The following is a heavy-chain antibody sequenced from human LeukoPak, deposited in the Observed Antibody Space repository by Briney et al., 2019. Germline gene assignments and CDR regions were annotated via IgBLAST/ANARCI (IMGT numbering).Heavy chain of an antibody. CDR3: AKEALYSSSWDYFDY. D-gene: IGHD6-13*01. CDR1: GFTFSSFA. Sequence: GGSLRLSCAASGFTFSSFAMSWVRQAPGKGLEWVSAISGSGHSTSYADSVKGRFTISRDNSKNTLYLQMNSLRAEDTAVYYCAKEALYSSSWDYFDYWGQGTLVTTSS. CDR2: ISGSGHST. J-gene: IGHJ4*02. V-gene: IGHV3-23*01.